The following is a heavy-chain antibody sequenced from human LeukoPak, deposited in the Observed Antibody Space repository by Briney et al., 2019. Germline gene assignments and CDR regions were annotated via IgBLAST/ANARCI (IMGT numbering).Heavy chain of an antibody. Sequence: GGSLRLSCAASGFTFSNYWMSWVRQAPGKGLEWVANIKQDGSEKYYVESVKGRFTISRDNAKNSLYLQMNSLRAEDTAVYYCATGRSWSGFDYWGQGTLVTVSS. CDR1: GFTFSNYW. V-gene: IGHV3-7*04. J-gene: IGHJ4*02. CDR2: IKQDGSEK. D-gene: IGHD6-13*01. CDR3: ATGRSWSGFDY.